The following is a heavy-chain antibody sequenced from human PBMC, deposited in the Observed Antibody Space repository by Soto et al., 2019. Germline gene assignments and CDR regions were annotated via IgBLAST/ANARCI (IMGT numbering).Heavy chain of an antibody. D-gene: IGHD3-10*01. CDR2: IIPIFGTA. CDR3: ARVTMVRGVIINYFDY. V-gene: IGHV1-69*13. CDR1: GGTFSSYA. Sequence: GASVKVSCKASGGTFSSYAISWVRQAPGQGLEWMGWIIPIFGTANYAQKFQGRVTITADESTSTAYMELSSLRSEDTAVYYCARVTMVRGVIINYFDYWGQGTLVTVSS. J-gene: IGHJ4*02.